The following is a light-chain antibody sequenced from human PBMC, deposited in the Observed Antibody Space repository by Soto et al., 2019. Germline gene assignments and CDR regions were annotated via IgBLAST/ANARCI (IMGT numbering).Light chain of an antibody. J-gene: IGLJ2*01. CDR3: GSHAGSRVV. V-gene: IGLV2-8*01. Sequence: QSALTQPPSASGSPGQSVTISCTGTSSDVGGYDYVAWFQQHPGKAPKVIIYDVIKRPSGVPDRFSGSKSGNTASLTVSGLQAEDEADYYCGSHAGSRVVFGGGTKGTVL. CDR1: SSDVGGYDY. CDR2: DVI.